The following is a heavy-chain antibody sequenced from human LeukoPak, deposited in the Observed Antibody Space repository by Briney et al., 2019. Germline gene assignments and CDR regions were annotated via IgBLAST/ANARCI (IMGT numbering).Heavy chain of an antibody. CDR1: GYTFTSYD. V-gene: IGHV1-8*01. CDR3: AREVSSGWSPLYYYGMDV. CDR2: MNPNSGNT. J-gene: IGHJ6*02. Sequence: ASVKVSCKASGYTFTSYDVNWVRQATGQGLEWMGWMNPNSGNTGYAQKFQGRVTMTRNTSISTAYMELSSLRSDDTAVYYCAREVSSGWSPLYYYGMDVWGQGTTVTVSS. D-gene: IGHD6-19*01.